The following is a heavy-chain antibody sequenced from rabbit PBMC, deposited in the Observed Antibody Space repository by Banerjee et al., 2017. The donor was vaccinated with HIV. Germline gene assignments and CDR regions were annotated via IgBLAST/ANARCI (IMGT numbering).Heavy chain of an antibody. D-gene: IGHD8-1*01. CDR2: IYAGSSGST. J-gene: IGHJ4*01. Sequence: QEQVVESGGGLVTLGGSLKLSCKASGFSFSSSYWICWVRQAPGKGLEWIACIYAGSSGSTYYASWAKGRFTISKTSSTTVTLQMTSLTAADTATYFCARTGVVVSNIYFVLWGPGTLVTVS. CDR1: GFSFSSSYW. V-gene: IGHV1S45*01. CDR3: ARTGVVVSNIYFVL.